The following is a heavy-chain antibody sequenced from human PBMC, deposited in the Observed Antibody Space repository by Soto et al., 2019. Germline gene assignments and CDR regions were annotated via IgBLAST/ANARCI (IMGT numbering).Heavy chain of an antibody. CDR1: GFTFSSYG. Sequence: QVQLVESGGGVVQPGRSLRLSCAASGFTFSSYGMHWVRQAPGKGLEWEAVISYDGRNKYYADSVKGRFTISGDNSKNTLYRQMISLRAEDTAVYYCASSSSGSWFDPWGQGPLVTDSS. V-gene: IGHV3-30*03. J-gene: IGHJ5*02. D-gene: IGHD1-26*01. CDR2: ISYDGRNK. CDR3: ASSSSGSWFDP.